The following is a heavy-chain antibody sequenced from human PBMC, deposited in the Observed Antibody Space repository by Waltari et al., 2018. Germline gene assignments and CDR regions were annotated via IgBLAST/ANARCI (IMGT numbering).Heavy chain of an antibody. J-gene: IGHJ4*02. CDR2: INAGNGNT. D-gene: IGHD6-19*01. CDR3: AGGGSGWPFDY. Sequence: QVQLVQSGAEVKKPGASVTVSCKASGYTFTSYAMHWVRQAPGQRLEWMGWINAGNGNTKYSQKFQGRVTITRDTSASTAYMELSSLRSEDTAVYYCAGGGSGWPFDYWGQGTLVTVSS. V-gene: IGHV1-3*01. CDR1: GYTFTSYA.